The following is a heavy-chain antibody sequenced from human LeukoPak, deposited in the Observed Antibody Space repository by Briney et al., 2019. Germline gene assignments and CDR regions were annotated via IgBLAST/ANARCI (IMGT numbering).Heavy chain of an antibody. V-gene: IGHV1-18*01. J-gene: IGHJ4*02. CDR1: GYTFTNYG. CDR2: ISGYNGNT. D-gene: IGHD1-26*01. CDR3: ARERGTVGPTPLYFDY. Sequence: ASVKVSCKASGYTFTNYGISWVRQAPGQGLEWMGWISGYNGNTNYAQKLQGRVTMTTDTSTSTTYMELRSLRSDDTAVYYCARERGTVGPTPLYFDYWGQGTLVTVSS.